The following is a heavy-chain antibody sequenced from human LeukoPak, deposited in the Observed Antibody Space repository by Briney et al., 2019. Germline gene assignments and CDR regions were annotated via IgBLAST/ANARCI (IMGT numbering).Heavy chain of an antibody. J-gene: IGHJ4*02. Sequence: GGSLRLSCAASGFTFSSYSMNWVRQAPGKGLEWVSSISSTSSYIYYADSVKGRFTISRDNAKNSLFLQMNSLRAEDTAVYYCARSVSGGTHDYWGQGTLVTVSS. V-gene: IGHV3-21*01. CDR1: GFTFSSYS. CDR2: ISSTSSYI. D-gene: IGHD6-25*01. CDR3: ARSVSGGTHDY.